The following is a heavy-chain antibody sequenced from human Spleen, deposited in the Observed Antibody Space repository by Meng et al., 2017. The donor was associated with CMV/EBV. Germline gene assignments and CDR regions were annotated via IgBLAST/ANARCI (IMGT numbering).Heavy chain of an antibody. Sequence: GGSLRLSCEGSGMTFSSYGMHWVRQAPGKGLEWVAVMWSDGVNTNYADSVKGRFTISRDSSKNTLYLQMNGLRAEDTAVYYCARGSSPYYYDSSGYYGMDVWGQGTTVTVSS. D-gene: IGHD3-22*01. CDR3: ARGSSPYYYDSSGYYGMDV. CDR1: GMTFSSYG. V-gene: IGHV3-33*01. J-gene: IGHJ6*02. CDR2: MWSDGVNT.